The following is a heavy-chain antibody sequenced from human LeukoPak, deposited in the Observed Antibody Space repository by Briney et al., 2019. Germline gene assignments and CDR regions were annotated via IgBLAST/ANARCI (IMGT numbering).Heavy chain of an antibody. CDR1: GVTNS. V-gene: IGHV3-23*01. CDR2: ISASGGGT. Sequence: GGSLRLSCAMSGVTNSMSWVRQAPGKGLEWVSSISASGGGTHYTGSVKGRFTISRENDRNSVFLQMSGLRDEDTATYYCARVHGVCSTSTCYVANADVWGKGTTVSVS. D-gene: IGHD3-16*01. J-gene: IGHJ6*03. CDR3: ARVHGVCSTSTCYVANADV.